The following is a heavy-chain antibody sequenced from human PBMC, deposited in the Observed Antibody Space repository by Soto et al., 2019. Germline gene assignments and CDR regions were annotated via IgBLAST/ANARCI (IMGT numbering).Heavy chain of an antibody. CDR2: SYPGDSDT. Sequence: PGESLKISCKGSGYSFTSSWIGWVRQLPGKGLEWMGISYPGDSDTRYSPSFQGQVTISADKSISTAYLQWSSLKASDTAMYYCARHLANHWHAFDIWGQGTMVTVSS. CDR3: ARHLANHWHAFDI. J-gene: IGHJ3*02. V-gene: IGHV5-51*01. CDR1: GYSFTSSW.